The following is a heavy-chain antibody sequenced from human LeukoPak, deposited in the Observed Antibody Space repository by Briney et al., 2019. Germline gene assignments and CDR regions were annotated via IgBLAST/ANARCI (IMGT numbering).Heavy chain of an antibody. Sequence: GGSLRLSCTASGFNFASYAMKWVRQAPGKGLESVSAISGDGRSTYYAGSVKGRFTISRDNAKNSLYLQMNSLRAEDTALYYCAKDIDSGTYYYDSSGYYYSGYFDYWGQGTLVTVSS. CDR1: GFNFASYA. J-gene: IGHJ4*02. CDR2: ISGDGRST. CDR3: AKDIDSGTYYYDSSGYYYSGYFDY. D-gene: IGHD3-22*01. V-gene: IGHV3-23*01.